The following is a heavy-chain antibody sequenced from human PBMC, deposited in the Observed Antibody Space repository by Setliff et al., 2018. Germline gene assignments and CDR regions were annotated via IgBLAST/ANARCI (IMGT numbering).Heavy chain of an antibody. CDR1: GGSFSGYY. V-gene: IGHV4-34*01. Sequence: SETLSLTCAVYGGSFSGYYWSWIRQPPGKGLEWIGEINHSGSTNYNPSLKSRVTISVDTSKSQFSLKLSSVTAADTAVYYCARRYNFWSGYLDYWGQGTLVTAPQ. CDR2: INHSGST. D-gene: IGHD3-3*01. CDR3: ARRYNFWSGYLDY. J-gene: IGHJ4*02.